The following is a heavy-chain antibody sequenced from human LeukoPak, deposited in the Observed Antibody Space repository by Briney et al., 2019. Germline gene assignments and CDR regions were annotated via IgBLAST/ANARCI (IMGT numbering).Heavy chain of an antibody. V-gene: IGHV3-30*18. CDR1: GSSFSTYG. Sequence: GGSLRLSCVASGSSFSTYGMHWVRQAPGKGLEWLAVISYDGSNKYYADSVKGRFTISRDNSKNTLYLQMNSLRAEDTAVYYCAKPLVGGTYYDSSGYPFDYWGQGTLVTVSS. CDR3: AKPLVGGTYYDSSGYPFDY. J-gene: IGHJ4*02. CDR2: ISYDGSNK. D-gene: IGHD3-22*01.